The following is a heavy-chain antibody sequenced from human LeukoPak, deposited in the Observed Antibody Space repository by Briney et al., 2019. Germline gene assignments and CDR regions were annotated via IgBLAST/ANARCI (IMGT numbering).Heavy chain of an antibody. Sequence: SETLSLTCSVSGGSISSYYWSWVRQPPGKGLEWIGYIYYSGSTNYNPSLKSRVTISVDTSNNKFSLKLTSLTAADTAVYYCVRHLSAGRPAFDIWGQGTMVTVSS. D-gene: IGHD2-15*01. CDR2: IYYSGST. V-gene: IGHV4-59*08. J-gene: IGHJ3*02. CDR1: GGSISSYY. CDR3: VRHLSAGRPAFDI.